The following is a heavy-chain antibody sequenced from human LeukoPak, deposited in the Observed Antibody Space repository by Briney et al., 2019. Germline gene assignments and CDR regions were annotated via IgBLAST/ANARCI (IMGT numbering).Heavy chain of an antibody. CDR1: GDFISRYY. D-gene: IGHD2-21*02. Sequence: SETLSLTCTVSGDFISRYYWSWIRQSPGKGLEWIGYVYDRGGTNYNPSLKSRAIISADTSKNQFPLKVTSVTAADTAVYYCARASDSGDWHLGYWGQGTLVTVSS. V-gene: IGHV4-59*01. CDR3: ARASDSGDWHLGY. J-gene: IGHJ4*02. CDR2: VYDRGGT.